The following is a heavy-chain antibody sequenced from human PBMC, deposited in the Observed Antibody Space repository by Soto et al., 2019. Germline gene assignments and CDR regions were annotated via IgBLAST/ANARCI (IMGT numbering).Heavy chain of an antibody. D-gene: IGHD3-10*01. CDR1: GFTFSSYA. CDR2: ISGSGGST. CDR3: AKEWWVLWFGELNNNWFDP. J-gene: IGHJ5*02. Sequence: GGSLRLSCAASGFTFSSYAMSWVRQAPGKGLEWVSAISGSGGSTYYADSVKGRFTISRDNSKNTLYLQMNSLRAEDTAVYYCAKEWWVLWFGELNNNWFDPWGQGTLVTVSS. V-gene: IGHV3-23*01.